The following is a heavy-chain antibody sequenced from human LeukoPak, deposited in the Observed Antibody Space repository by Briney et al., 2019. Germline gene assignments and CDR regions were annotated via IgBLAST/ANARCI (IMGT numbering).Heavy chain of an antibody. CDR2: ISGSGGST. V-gene: IGHV3-23*01. D-gene: IGHD4-17*01. J-gene: IGHJ6*02. Sequence: SLRLSCXXXXFTFSSXAMSWVRQAPGKGLEWVSAISGSGGSTYYADSVKGRFTISRDNSKNTLYLQMNSLRAEDTAVYYCAKAPSDYGDYYLLGFGMDVWGQGTTVTVSS. CDR1: XFTFSSXA. CDR3: AKAPSDYGDYYLLGFGMDV.